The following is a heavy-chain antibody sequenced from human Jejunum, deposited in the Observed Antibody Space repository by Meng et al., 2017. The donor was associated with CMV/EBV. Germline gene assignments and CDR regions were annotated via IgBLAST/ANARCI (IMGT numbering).Heavy chain of an antibody. CDR1: GFTFSSYN. J-gene: IGHJ5*02. Sequence: EVQLVDSGGXLVKPGGSLRLSCIGSGFTFSSYNMNWVRQAPGKGLEWVSSISSNSRYINYADSVKGRFTISRDNAKNSLYLHMNSLRVEDTAVYYCARDIDHWGQGTLVTVSS. CDR3: ARDIDH. V-gene: IGHV3-21*01. CDR2: ISSNSRYI.